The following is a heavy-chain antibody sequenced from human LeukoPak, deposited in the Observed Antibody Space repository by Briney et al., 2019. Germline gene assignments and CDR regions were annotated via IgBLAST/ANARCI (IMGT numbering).Heavy chain of an antibody. J-gene: IGHJ5*02. V-gene: IGHV1-3*01. CDR1: GYTFTSYA. CDR3: ARDHLYCSGGSCYLNWFDP. Sequence: ASVKVSCKASGYTFTSYAMHWVRQAPGQRLEWMGWINAGNGNTKYSQKFQGRVTITRDTSASTAHMELSSLRSEDTAVYYCARDHLYCSGGSCYLNWFDPWSQGTLVTVSS. CDR2: INAGNGNT. D-gene: IGHD2-15*01.